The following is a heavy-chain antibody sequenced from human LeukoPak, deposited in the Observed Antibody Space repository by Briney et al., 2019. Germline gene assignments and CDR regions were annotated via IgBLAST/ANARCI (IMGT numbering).Heavy chain of an antibody. Sequence: GGSLRLSCAASGFNVSRRYMNWVRQAPGKGLEWVSIFYSDGSTYYADSVKGRFTLSRDSSKNTVFLQMNSLRAEDTAVYYCAKDMAAYYDFWSGYPLLDYWGQGTLVTVSS. V-gene: IGHV3-66*01. D-gene: IGHD3-3*01. CDR3: AKDMAAYYDFWSGYPLLDY. J-gene: IGHJ4*02. CDR2: FYSDGST. CDR1: GFNVSRRY.